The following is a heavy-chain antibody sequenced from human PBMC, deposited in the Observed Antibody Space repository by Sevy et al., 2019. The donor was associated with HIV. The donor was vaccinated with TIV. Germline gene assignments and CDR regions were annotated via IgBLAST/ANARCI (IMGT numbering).Heavy chain of an antibody. V-gene: IGHV3-23*01. CDR3: AKEDSGGYLY. D-gene: IGHD3-22*01. CDR1: GSTFISYV. Sequence: GGSLRLSCAASGSTFISYVMTWVRQAPGKGLEWVSTISASGGSTYYADSLKGRFIISRDNSKNTVDLQMNSLRAGETAVYYCAKEDSGGYLYWGQGTLVTVSS. J-gene: IGHJ4*02. CDR2: ISASGGST.